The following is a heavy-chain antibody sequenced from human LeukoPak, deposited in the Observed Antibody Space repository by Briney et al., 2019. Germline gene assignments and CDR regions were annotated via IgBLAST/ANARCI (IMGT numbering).Heavy chain of an antibody. CDR2: INHSGST. D-gene: IGHD3-9*01. J-gene: IGHJ6*04. Sequence: SETLSLTCAVYGGSFSGYYWSWVRQPPGKGLEWIGEINHSGSTNYNPSLTSRGTISVATSKNHFSLKLSSVTAADTAVYYCASRSALTGYLYYYYGMDVWGKGTTVTVSS. CDR3: ASRSALTGYLYYYYGMDV. CDR1: GGSFSGYY. V-gene: IGHV4-34*01.